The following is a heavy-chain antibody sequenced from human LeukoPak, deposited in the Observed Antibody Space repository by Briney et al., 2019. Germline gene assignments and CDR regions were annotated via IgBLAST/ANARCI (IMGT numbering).Heavy chain of an antibody. CDR1: GGSISSGGYY. D-gene: IGHD3-10*01. CDR3: ARGPPLWFGELDY. Sequence: SETLSLTCTVSGGSISSGGYYWSWIRQHPGKGLEWIGYIYYSGSTYYNPSLKSRVTISVDTSKNQFSLKLSSVTAADTAVYYCARGPPLWFGELDYWGQGTLVTVSS. V-gene: IGHV4-31*03. J-gene: IGHJ4*02. CDR2: IYYSGST.